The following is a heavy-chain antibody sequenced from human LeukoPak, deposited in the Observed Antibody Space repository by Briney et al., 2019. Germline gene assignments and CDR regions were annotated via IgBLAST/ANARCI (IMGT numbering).Heavy chain of an antibody. CDR3: ASRGSTGCPDY. Sequence: SETLSLTCAVYGGSFSGYYWSWIRQPPGKGLEWIGEINHSGSTNYNPSLKSRVTISVDTSKNQFSLKLSSVTAADTAVYYCASRGSTGCPDYWGQETLVTVSS. J-gene: IGHJ4*02. V-gene: IGHV4-34*01. CDR2: INHSGST. D-gene: IGHD2-2*01. CDR1: GGSFSGYY.